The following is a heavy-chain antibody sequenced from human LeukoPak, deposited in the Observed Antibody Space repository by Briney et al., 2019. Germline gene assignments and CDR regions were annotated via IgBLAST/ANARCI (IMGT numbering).Heavy chain of an antibody. CDR2: IYPGDSDT. V-gene: IGHV5-51*01. CDR1: CYSFTGYW. J-gene: IGHJ3*02. Sequence: GSALNFSRKGGCYSFTGYWLGWVRQLRGKGLEWVGHIYPGDSDTRYSPSFQGQVTIPADKSISTAYLQWSSLKASDTAMYYCARSIAVAGTEAFDIWGQGTMVTVSS. D-gene: IGHD6-19*01. CDR3: ARSIAVAGTEAFDI.